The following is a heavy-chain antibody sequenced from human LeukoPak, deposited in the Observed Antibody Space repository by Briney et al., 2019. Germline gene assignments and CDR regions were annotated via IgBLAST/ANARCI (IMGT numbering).Heavy chain of an antibody. CDR2: IKQVGSEK. Sequence: GRCLSLSRAASVFTLSRYWMSCVREAPRKGLEWVGNIKQVGSEKYYVDTVKGRFTISRDRATNSLYLQMNSLRAEDTAVYYCARETAKAVYGDELNWFDPWGQGTLVTVSS. V-gene: IGHV3-7*01. D-gene: IGHD4-17*01. CDR1: VFTLSRYW. CDR3: ARETAKAVYGDELNWFDP. J-gene: IGHJ5*02.